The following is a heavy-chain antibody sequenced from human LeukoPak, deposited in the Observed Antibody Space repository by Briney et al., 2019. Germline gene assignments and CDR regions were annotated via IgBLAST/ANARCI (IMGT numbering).Heavy chain of an antibody. D-gene: IGHD5-12*01. J-gene: IGHJ4*02. Sequence: GGSLRLSCAASGFTFSNYYMYWVRQAPGKGLEWVAFIEYGGSKQNYADSVKGRLTISRDNSKNTLYLQMNSLRTEDTAVYYCEEGGRHGYSSYERGYFDHWGQGTLVTVSS. CDR3: EEGGRHGYSSYERGYFDH. CDR1: GFTFSNYY. V-gene: IGHV3-30*02. CDR2: IEYGGSKQ.